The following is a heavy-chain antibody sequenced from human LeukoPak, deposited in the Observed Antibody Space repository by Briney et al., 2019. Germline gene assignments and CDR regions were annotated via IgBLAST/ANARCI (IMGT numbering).Heavy chain of an antibody. D-gene: IGHD3-22*01. V-gene: IGHV1-69*05. Sequence: GASVKVSCKTSGCNFIDYFIHWVRLAPGQGLEWMGRIIPIFGTANYAQKFQGRVTITTDESTSTAYMELSSLRSEDTAVYYCASYLPTSKYYYDSSGYYSDWGQGTLVTVSS. CDR3: ASYLPTSKYYYDSSGYYSD. CDR1: GCNFIDYF. CDR2: IIPIFGTA. J-gene: IGHJ4*02.